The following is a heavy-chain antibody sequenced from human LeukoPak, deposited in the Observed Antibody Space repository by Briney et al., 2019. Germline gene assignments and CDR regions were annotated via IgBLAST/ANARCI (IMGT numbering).Heavy chain of an antibody. CDR1: GFTFSSYA. J-gene: IGHJ5*02. CDR2: ISGSGGST. V-gene: IGHV3-23*01. Sequence: AGGSLGLSCAASGFTFSSYAMSWVRQAPGEGLEWVSAISGSGGSTDYADSVKGRFTISRDNSKNTLYLQMNSLRVEDTAVYYCANSYCGGDCYLPWGQGTLVTVSS. D-gene: IGHD2-21*02. CDR3: ANSYCGGDCYLP.